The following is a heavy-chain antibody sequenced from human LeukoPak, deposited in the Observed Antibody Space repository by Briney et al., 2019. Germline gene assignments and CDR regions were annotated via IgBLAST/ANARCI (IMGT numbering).Heavy chain of an antibody. J-gene: IGHJ4*02. V-gene: IGHV3-30*03. CDR1: GFTFSSYG. Sequence: PGGSLRLSCAAFGFTFSSYGMHWVRQAPGKGLEWVAVISYDGSNKYYADSVKGRFTISRDNSKNTLYLQMNSLRAEDTAVYYCAASPYSGHDYWGQGTLVTVSS. D-gene: IGHD3-10*01. CDR3: AASPYSGHDY. CDR2: ISYDGSNK.